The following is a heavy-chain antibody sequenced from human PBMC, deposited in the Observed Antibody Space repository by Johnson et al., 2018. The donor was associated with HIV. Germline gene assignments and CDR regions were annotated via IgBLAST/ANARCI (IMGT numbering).Heavy chain of an antibody. CDR1: GFTFSSYW. V-gene: IGHV3-NL1*01. Sequence: QVQLVESGGGVVQPGGSLRLSCAASGFTFSSYWMHWVRQAPGKGLLWVSVIYSGGSTYYADSVKGRFTISRDNSKNTLYLQMNSLRAEDTAVYYCARDDLGNPFSSYDAFDIWGQGTMVTVSS. J-gene: IGHJ3*02. CDR2: IYSGGST. D-gene: IGHD6-13*01. CDR3: ARDDLGNPFSSYDAFDI.